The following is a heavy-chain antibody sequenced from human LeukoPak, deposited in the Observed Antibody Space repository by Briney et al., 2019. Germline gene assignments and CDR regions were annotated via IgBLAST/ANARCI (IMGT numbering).Heavy chain of an antibody. Sequence: GGSLRLSCAASGFTFISYWMSWVRQAPGKGLEWVANIKQDGSEKYYVGSVKGRFTISRDNAKNRLYLQMNSLGAEDTAVYYCASTIGSAGTQYWGQGTLVTVSS. CDR2: IKQDGSEK. J-gene: IGHJ4*02. V-gene: IGHV3-7*01. D-gene: IGHD6-13*01. CDR1: GFTFISYW. CDR3: ASTIGSAGTQY.